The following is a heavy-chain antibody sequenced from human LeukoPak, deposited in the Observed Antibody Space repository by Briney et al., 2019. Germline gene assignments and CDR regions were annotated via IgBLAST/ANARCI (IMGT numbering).Heavy chain of an antibody. CDR1: GFNFSNYN. D-gene: IGHD1-26*01. J-gene: IGHJ3*02. Sequence: GGSLRLSCAVSGFNFSNYNMNWVRQAPGKGLEWVSYISSSSSTIYYADSVKGRFTISRDNAKNSLYLQMNSLRDEDTAVYYCARDHRVVGVTGGAFDIWGQGTMVTVSS. V-gene: IGHV3-48*02. CDR3: ARDHRVVGVTGGAFDI. CDR2: ISSSSSTI.